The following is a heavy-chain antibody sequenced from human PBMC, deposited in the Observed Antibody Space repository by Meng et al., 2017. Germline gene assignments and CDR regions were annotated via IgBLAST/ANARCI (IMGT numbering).Heavy chain of an antibody. CDR2: ISYDGSNK. D-gene: IGHD2-15*01. Sequence: GESLKISCAASGFTFSSYAMHWVRQAPGKGLEWVAVISYDGSNKYYADSVKGRFTISRDNSKNTLYLQMNSLRAEDTAVYYWAREPTETPLLANYYYGMDVWGQGTTVTVSS. V-gene: IGHV3-30*04. J-gene: IGHJ6*02. CDR1: GFTFSSYA. CDR3: AREPTETPLLANYYYGMDV.